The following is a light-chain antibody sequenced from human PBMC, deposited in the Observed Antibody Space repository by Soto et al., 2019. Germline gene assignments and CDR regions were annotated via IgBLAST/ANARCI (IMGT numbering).Light chain of an antibody. CDR1: QSVDSNY. V-gene: IGKV3-20*01. J-gene: IGKJ1*01. CDR2: GAS. Sequence: IVLTQSPGTLSLSPGERATLSCRASQSVDSNYLAWYQQKPGQAPRLLIYGASRRATGIPDRFSGGGSGTDFTLTISRLEAEDYAVYYCQQYSSGMFGQGTRVEI. CDR3: QQYSSGM.